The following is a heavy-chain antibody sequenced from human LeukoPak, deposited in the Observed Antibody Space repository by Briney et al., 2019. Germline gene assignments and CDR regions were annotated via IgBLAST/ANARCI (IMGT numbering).Heavy chain of an antibody. V-gene: IGHV4-59*01. D-gene: IGHD6-13*01. CDR1: GASISSYY. Sequence: SETLSLTCSVSGASISSYYWSWIRQPPGKGVEWIGYLYYSGSTHYNPALKSRVTISVDTSKTQFSLDLRSVSAADTAVYYCASGPYPAAGTDHQFDYWGQGTLVTVSS. CDR2: LYYSGST. CDR3: ASGPYPAAGTDHQFDY. J-gene: IGHJ4*02.